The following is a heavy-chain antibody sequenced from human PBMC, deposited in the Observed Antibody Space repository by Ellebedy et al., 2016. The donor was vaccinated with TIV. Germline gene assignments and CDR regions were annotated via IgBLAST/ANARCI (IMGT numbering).Heavy chain of an antibody. CDR2: ITAGGGSI. D-gene: IGHD3-22*01. CDR3: VKLDSSGFYYGRLDY. CDR1: GFTFSDHA. J-gene: IGHJ4*02. V-gene: IGHV3-23*01. Sequence: GESLKISCAASGFTFSDHAMTWVRQTPGKGLEWVSGITAGGGSIHYVDSVKGRFTISRDNSKKTLYLQMNSLRAEDTAVYYCVKLDSSGFYYGRLDYWGQGTLVTVSP.